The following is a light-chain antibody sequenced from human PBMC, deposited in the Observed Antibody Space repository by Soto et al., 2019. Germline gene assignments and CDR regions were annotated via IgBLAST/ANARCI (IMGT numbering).Light chain of an antibody. CDR3: ASWDDSLSGWV. Sequence: QAVVTQPPSASGTPGQRVTISCSGSSSNIGSNSVSWYQQLPGAAPKLLIYNDNQRPSGVPDRFSGSKSGTSASLAISGLRSEVEADYYCASWDDSLSGWVFGGGTKLTVL. V-gene: IGLV1-47*02. CDR2: NDN. J-gene: IGLJ3*02. CDR1: SSNIGSNS.